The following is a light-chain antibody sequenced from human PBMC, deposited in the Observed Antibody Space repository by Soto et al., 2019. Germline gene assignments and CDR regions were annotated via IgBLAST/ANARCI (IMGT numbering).Light chain of an antibody. J-gene: IGKJ5*01. CDR1: HSVNSH. V-gene: IGKV3-15*01. CDR3: QQYSKWPIT. Sequence: MTQSPATLSVYPRERVTLXCGTSHSVNSHVAWYQQKPGQAPRLLLYGASTRATGIPVRFSGSGFGTEFTLTISSLQSEDFAVYYCQQYSKWPITVGQGTRLEIK. CDR2: GAS.